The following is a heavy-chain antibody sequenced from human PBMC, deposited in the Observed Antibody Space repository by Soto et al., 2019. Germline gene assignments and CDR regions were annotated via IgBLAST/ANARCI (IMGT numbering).Heavy chain of an antibody. V-gene: IGHV2-5*01. D-gene: IGHD4-17*01. CDR3: AHSRYGDYPRDNWFDP. Sequence: QITLKESGPPLVKPTQTLTLTCTFSGFSLTTPGAGVGWIRQPPGKALEWLALIYWNDDKRYSPSLKSRLTITQDTSNSLVVLIMTDMDPVDTATYYCAHSRYGDYPRDNWFDPWGQGVPVIVSS. J-gene: IGHJ5*02. CDR1: GFSLTTPGAG. CDR2: IYWNDDK.